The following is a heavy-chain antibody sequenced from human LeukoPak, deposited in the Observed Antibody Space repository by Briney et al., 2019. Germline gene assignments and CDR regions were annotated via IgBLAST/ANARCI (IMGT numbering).Heavy chain of an antibody. CDR1: GYTFTSYY. CDR3: ARARSYCGGDCYTIFDY. CDR2: INPNSGGT. J-gene: IGHJ4*02. D-gene: IGHD2-21*02. Sequence: ASVKVSCKASGYTFTSYYMHWVRQAPGQGLEWMGWINPNSGGTNYAQKFQGRVTMTRDTSISTAYMELSRLRSDDTAVYYCARARSYCGGDCYTIFDYWGQGTLVTVSS. V-gene: IGHV1-2*02.